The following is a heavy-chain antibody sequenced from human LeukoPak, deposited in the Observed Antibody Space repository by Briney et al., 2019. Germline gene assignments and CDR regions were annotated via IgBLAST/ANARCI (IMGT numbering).Heavy chain of an antibody. CDR1: GGSISTSNYY. D-gene: IGHD6-6*01. J-gene: IGHJ4*02. CDR2: INHSGST. CDR3: ARLHHAYYSSSSKADY. V-gene: IGHV4-39*07. Sequence: KPSETLSLTCTVSGGSISTSNYYWRWIRQPPGKGLEWIGEINHSGSTNYNPSLKSRVTISVGTSKNQSSLKLSSVTAADTAVYYCARLHHAYYSSSSKADYWGQGTLVTVSS.